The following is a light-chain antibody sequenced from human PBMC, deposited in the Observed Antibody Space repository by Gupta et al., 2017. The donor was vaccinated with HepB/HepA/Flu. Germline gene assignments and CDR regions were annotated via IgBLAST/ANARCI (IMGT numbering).Light chain of an antibody. CDR3: QQRSNWPLT. V-gene: IGKV3-11*01. Sequence: EIVLTQSPATLSLSPGERATLSFMASQNVYTYLAWYQQKPGQAPSLLIYDASNTATGLPARFSGGASGADFTLTISIRDPEDFAVYYIQQRSNWPLTFGGGTKVEIK. J-gene: IGKJ4*01. CDR2: DAS. CDR1: QNVYTY.